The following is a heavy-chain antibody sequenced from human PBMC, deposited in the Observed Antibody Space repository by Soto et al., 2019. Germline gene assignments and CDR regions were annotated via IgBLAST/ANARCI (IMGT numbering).Heavy chain of an antibody. CDR2: IYPGDSDT. Sequence: PWESLKISCKGSGYSFTNYWIGWVRQMPGKGLERMGIIYPGDSDTRYSPSFQGQVTISADKSISTAYLQWSSRKASDTAMYYCARGVMTHDAFDIWGQGTMVTVSS. CDR3: ARGVMTHDAFDI. CDR1: GYSFTNYW. D-gene: IGHD2-21*02. V-gene: IGHV5-51*01. J-gene: IGHJ3*02.